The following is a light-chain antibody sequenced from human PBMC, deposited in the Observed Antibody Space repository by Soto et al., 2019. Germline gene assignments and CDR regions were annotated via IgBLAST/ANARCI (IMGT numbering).Light chain of an antibody. CDR3: QQYNNYPRT. CDR1: QGISSY. V-gene: IGKV1-9*01. CDR2: AAS. Sequence: DIQLTQSPSSLSASVGDRVTITCRASQGISSYLAWYQQKPGEAPKLLIYAASTLQSGVPSRVSGSGSGTDFTLTISSLQPEDFATYYCQQYNNYPRTFGQGTKVDIK. J-gene: IGKJ1*01.